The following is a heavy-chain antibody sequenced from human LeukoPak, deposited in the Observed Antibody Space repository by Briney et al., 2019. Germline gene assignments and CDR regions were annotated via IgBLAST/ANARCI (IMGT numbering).Heavy chain of an antibody. V-gene: IGHV4-59*08. Sequence: PSETLSLTCTVSGGSISNYYWTCIRQPPGKGLEWIGYIYYSGSTNYNPSLNSRVTISLDTSKNQFSLMLRSLTAADTAVYYCARRYTASPGERFGCWGPRTLFTVSS. CDR2: IYYSGST. CDR3: ARRYTASPGERFGC. CDR1: GGSISNYY. J-gene: IGHJ4*02. D-gene: IGHD2-2*02.